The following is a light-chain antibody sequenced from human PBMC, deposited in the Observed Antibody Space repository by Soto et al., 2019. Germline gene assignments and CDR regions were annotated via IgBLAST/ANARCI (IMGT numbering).Light chain of an antibody. Sequence: QSALTQPASVSDSPGQSITISCTGTSSDVGGYNHVSWYQQHPGKAPKLMIYDVTNRPSGVSNRFSGSKSGYTASLTVSGLQTEDEAFYYCSSSAGIYHYLVFGGGTKLTVL. J-gene: IGLJ3*02. CDR2: DVT. V-gene: IGLV2-14*01. CDR1: SSDVGGYNH. CDR3: SSSAGIYHYLV.